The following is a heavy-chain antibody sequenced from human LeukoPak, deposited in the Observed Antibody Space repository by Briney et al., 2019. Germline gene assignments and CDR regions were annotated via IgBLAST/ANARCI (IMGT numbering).Heavy chain of an antibody. V-gene: IGHV4-4*07. CDR2: IYTSGST. Sequence: PSETLSLTCTVSGGSISSYYWSWIRQPAGKGLEWIGRIYTSGSTNYNPSLKSRVTMSVDTSKNQFSLKLSSVTVADTAVYYCARDLWGTYSSSFSDAFDIWGQGTMVTVSS. CDR3: ARDLWGTYSSSFSDAFDI. J-gene: IGHJ3*02. D-gene: IGHD6-6*01. CDR1: GGSISSYY.